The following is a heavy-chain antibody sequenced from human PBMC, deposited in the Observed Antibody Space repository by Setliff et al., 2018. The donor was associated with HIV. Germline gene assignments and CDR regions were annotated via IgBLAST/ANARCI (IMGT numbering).Heavy chain of an antibody. D-gene: IGHD6-13*01. CDR1: GGSFSGYY. J-gene: IGHJ4*02. CDR3: AAASSWDPLLDY. V-gene: IGHV4-34*01. CDR2: INHSGST. Sequence: SETLSLTCAVYGGSFSGYYWSWIRQPPGKGLEWIGEINHSGSTNYDPSLKSRVTISVDTSMDQFSLKLNSVTAADTAVYYCAAASSWDPLLDYWGQGTLVTVSS.